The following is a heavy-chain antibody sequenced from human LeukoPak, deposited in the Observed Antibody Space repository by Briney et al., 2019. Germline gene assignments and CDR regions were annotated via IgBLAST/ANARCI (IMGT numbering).Heavy chain of an antibody. J-gene: IGHJ4*02. Sequence: GGSLRLSCAASGFTVSSNYMSWVRQAPGKGLEWVSVIYSGGSTYYADSVKGRFTISRDNSKNTLYLQMNSLRAEDTAVYYCARGLGYSYGYGDDYWGQGTLVTVSS. D-gene: IGHD5-18*01. CDR1: GFTVSSNY. V-gene: IGHV3-66*01. CDR3: ARGLGYSYGYGDDY. CDR2: IYSGGST.